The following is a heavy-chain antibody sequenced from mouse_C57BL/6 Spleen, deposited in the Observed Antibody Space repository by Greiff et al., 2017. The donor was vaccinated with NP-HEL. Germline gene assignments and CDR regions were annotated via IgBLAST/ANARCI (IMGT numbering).Heavy chain of an antibody. CDR3: ARRDLYYARDY. Sequence: EVKLMESGGGLVKPGGSLKLSCAASGFTFSDYGMHWVRQAPEKGLEWVAYISSGSSTIYYADTVKGRFTISRDNAKNTLFLQMTSLRSEDTAMYYCARRDLYYARDYWGQGTSVTVSS. D-gene: IGHD3-3*01. J-gene: IGHJ4*01. V-gene: IGHV5-17*01. CDR1: GFTFSDYG. CDR2: ISSGSSTI.